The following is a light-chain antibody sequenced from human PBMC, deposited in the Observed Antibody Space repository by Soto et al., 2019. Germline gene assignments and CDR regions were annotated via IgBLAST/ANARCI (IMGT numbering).Light chain of an antibody. CDR3: QQYNNWPWT. CDR1: QSIIDT. Sequence: ETVMTQSPATLSVSPGGRATLSCRASQSIIDTLAWYQQKPGQAPRLLIHGASTRATGFPARLSGSGSGTDFTLTISSLQSEDFAIYYCQQYNNWPWTFGQGTKVDIK. CDR2: GAS. J-gene: IGKJ1*01. V-gene: IGKV3-15*01.